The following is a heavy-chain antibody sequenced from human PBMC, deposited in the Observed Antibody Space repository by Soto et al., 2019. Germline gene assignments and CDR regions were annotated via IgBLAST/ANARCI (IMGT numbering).Heavy chain of an antibody. Sequence: QVQLVESGGGLVKPGGSLRISCAASGFTLSDYYMTWIRQAPGKGLAWVSDVSINGTTIHYADSVRGRFTISRDNAKNSLWLQMNTLRAEDTAVYYCARFRGDGYHNFWGQGTLVTVSS. CDR3: ARFRGDGYHNF. D-gene: IGHD3-22*01. J-gene: IGHJ4*02. V-gene: IGHV3-11*01. CDR1: GFTLSDYY. CDR2: VSINGTTI.